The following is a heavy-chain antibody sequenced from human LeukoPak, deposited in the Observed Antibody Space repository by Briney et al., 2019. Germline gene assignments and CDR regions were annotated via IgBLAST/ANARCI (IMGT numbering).Heavy chain of an antibody. CDR3: ARDRGNPVEPAARGWFAP. CDR1: GGSISSYY. J-gene: IGHJ5*02. V-gene: IGHV4-59*01. CDR2: IYYSGST. Sequence: SETLSLTCTVSGGSISSYYWSWIRQPPGKGLEWIGYIYYSGSTNYNPSLKSRVTISVDTSKNQFSLKLSSVTAADTAVYYCARDRGNPVEPAARGWFAPGGRETLVTVPS. D-gene: IGHD2-2*01.